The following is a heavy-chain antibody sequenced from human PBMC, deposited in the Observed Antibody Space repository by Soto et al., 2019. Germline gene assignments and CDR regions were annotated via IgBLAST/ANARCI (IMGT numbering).Heavy chain of an antibody. CDR1: GCSIISGGYS. CDR3: ARGGGYDFRSSQAPPIDV. J-gene: IGHJ6*02. V-gene: IGHV4-30-2*02. CDR2: TYHSGST. D-gene: IGHD3-3*01. Sequence: TLYLTCAVSGCSIISGGYSWSWIRQPPGKGLEWIGYTYHSGSTYYNPSLKSRVTISLDTSKNQFSLKVRSVTAADTAVYYCARGGGYDFRSSQAPPIDVWGQGTTVSVSS.